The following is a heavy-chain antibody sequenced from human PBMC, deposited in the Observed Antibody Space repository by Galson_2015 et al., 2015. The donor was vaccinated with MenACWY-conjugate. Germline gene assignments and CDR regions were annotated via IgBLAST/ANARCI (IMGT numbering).Heavy chain of an antibody. CDR2: ISGGGGGT. Sequence: SLRLSCAASGFTFSSYAMSWVRQAPGKGLERVSTISGGGGGTFYADSVKGRFTISRVNSQNTLDLQMNSLRAEDTAVYYCARDLSSMGYYYYGLDVWGQGTTVTVSS. CDR3: ARDLSSMGYYYYGLDV. V-gene: IGHV3-23*01. D-gene: IGHD6-13*01. J-gene: IGHJ6*02. CDR1: GFTFSSYA.